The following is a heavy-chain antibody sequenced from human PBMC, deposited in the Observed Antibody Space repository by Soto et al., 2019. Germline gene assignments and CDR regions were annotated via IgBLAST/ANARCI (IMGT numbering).Heavy chain of an antibody. J-gene: IGHJ5*02. CDR2: IIPIVGIV. V-gene: IGHV1-69*08. D-gene: IGHD1-1*01. Sequence: QVQLVQSGAEVKKPGSSVKVSCKAAGGTFGSYTINLVRQAPGQGLEWMGRIIPIVGIVNYAQKLHGRGTTTADNSTSTADMELSSLRSEDTAMYYCARDLVQAGRAFPAPNWFDTWGQGTLVTVSS. CDR1: GGTFGSYT. CDR3: ARDLVQAGRAFPAPNWFDT.